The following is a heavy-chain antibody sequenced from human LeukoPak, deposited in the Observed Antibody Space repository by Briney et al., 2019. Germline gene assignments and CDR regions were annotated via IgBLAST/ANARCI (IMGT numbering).Heavy chain of an antibody. CDR1: GFTFSSYG. D-gene: IGHD1-26*01. Sequence: RGSLRLSCAASGFTFSSYGMHWVRQAPGKGLEWVAVIWYDGSNEYYADSVKGRFTISRDNSKNTLYLQMNSLRAEDTAVYYCARDMGKSGAFDIWGQGTMVTVSS. CDR2: IWYDGSNE. J-gene: IGHJ3*02. CDR3: ARDMGKSGAFDI. V-gene: IGHV3-33*01.